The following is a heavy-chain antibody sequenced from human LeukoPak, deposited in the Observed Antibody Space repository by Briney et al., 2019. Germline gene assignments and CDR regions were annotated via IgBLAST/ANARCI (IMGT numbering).Heavy chain of an antibody. V-gene: IGHV4-39*01. Sequence: PSETLSLTCTVSGGSISSSSYYWGWIRQPPGKGLEWLGSIYYSGSTYYNPSLKSRVTISVDTSKNQFSLKLSSVTAADTAVYYCARLAPIRTMIVVVIFDYWGQGTLVTVSS. D-gene: IGHD3-22*01. J-gene: IGHJ4*02. CDR3: ARLAPIRTMIVVVIFDY. CDR2: IYYSGST. CDR1: GGSISSSSYY.